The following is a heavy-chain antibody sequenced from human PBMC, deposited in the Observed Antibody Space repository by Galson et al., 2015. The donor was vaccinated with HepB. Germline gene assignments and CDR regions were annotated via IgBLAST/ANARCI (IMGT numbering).Heavy chain of an antibody. CDR3: VRDDALWSWYFDS. CDR2: ISSNGYMV. Sequence: ALRLSCAASGFTCGAYEMNWVRQAPGEGLEWISYISSNGYMVYYAESVKGRFTVSGDNARYSLYLQMNSLRVEDTAVYYCVRDDALWSWYFDSWGQGILVTVSS. D-gene: IGHD3-10*01. CDR1: GFTCGAYE. J-gene: IGHJ4*02. V-gene: IGHV3-48*03.